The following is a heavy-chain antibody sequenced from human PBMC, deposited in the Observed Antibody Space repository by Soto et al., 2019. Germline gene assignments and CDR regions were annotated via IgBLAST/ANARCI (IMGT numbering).Heavy chain of an antibody. D-gene: IGHD3-3*01. CDR2: ISYDGSNK. J-gene: IGHJ6*02. V-gene: IGHV3-30-3*01. CDR3: ARDPNYDFWRGRMSYGMDV. Sequence: GGSLRLSCAASGFTFSSYAMHWVRQAPGKGLEWVAVISYDGSNKYYADSVKGRFTISRDNSKNTLYLQMNSLRAEDTAVYYCARDPNYDFWRGRMSYGMDVWGQGTTVTVSS. CDR1: GFTFSSYA.